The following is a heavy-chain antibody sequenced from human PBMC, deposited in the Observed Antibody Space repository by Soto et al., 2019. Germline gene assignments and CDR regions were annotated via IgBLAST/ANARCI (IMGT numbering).Heavy chain of an antibody. V-gene: IGHV3-23*01. D-gene: IGHD5-12*01. CDR1: GFIFTNYA. CDR3: VREGRGSFDF. Sequence: LRLSCAASGFIFTNYAMNWVRQAPGKGLEWVSVIGGGGNSAYYADSVQGRFTISRDNSKNTLSLQMSSLTADDTAIYYCVREGRGSFDFWGRGTMVTVSS. CDR2: IGGGGNSA. J-gene: IGHJ3*01.